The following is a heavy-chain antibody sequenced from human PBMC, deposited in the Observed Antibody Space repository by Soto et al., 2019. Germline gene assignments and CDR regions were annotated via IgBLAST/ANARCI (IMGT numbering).Heavy chain of an antibody. CDR2: IYPGDSDT. V-gene: IGHV5-51*01. Sequence: GESLKISCKGSGYSFTSYWIGWVRQMPGKGLEWMGIIYPGDSDTRYSPSFQGQVTISVDKSISTAYLQWSSLKASDTAMYYCARHQVVPAANYYYYMDVWGKGPTVTVSS. D-gene: IGHD2-2*01. CDR1: GYSFTSYW. CDR3: ARHQVVPAANYYYYMDV. J-gene: IGHJ6*03.